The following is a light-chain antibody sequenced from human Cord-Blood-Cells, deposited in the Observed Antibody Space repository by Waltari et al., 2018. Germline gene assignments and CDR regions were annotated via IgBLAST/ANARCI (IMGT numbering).Light chain of an antibody. CDR2: DVS. Sequence: QSALTQPASVSGSPGQSIAISCTGTSSDVGGFNYVSCYQQHPGKAPKLMIYDVSNRPSGGTNRFSGSKSGNTASLTITGLQAEDEADYYCSSYTSSSTPVVFCGGTKLTVL. J-gene: IGLJ2*01. V-gene: IGLV2-14*01. CDR3: SSYTSSSTPVV. CDR1: SSDVGGFNY.